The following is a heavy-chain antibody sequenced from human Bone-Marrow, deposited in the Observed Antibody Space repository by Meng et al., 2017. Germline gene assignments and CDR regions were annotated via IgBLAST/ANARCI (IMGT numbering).Heavy chain of an antibody. CDR1: GFTFSRYA. CDR2: ISYDGSNK. J-gene: IGHJ4*02. CDR3: ARDRRWLQTFDY. V-gene: IGHV3-30*04. Sequence: GESLRLSCAASGFTFSRYAMHWVRQAPGKGLECVSGISYDGSNKYYADSVKRRFTISRDNSKNTLYLQMTSLRAEDTAVYYCARDRRWLQTFDYWGQGTLVTVSS. D-gene: IGHD5-24*01.